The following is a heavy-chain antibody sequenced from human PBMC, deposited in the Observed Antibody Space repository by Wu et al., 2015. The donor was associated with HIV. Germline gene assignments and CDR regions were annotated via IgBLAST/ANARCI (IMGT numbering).Heavy chain of an antibody. CDR1: GYDFDDYG. J-gene: IGHJ4*02. CDR3: ARGLYDSSGYYLEIYYFDY. CDR2: ISDYNRNK. V-gene: IGHV1-18*01. Sequence: QIHLVQSGREVKKTGASMKLSCKTSGYDFDDYGIIWVRQAPGQGLEWMGWISDYNRNKKYGEKFRDRIMMNIDTITDTAYMELRSLRSDDTAIYYCARGLYDSSGYYLEIYYFDYWARERWSPSPQ. D-gene: IGHD3-22*01.